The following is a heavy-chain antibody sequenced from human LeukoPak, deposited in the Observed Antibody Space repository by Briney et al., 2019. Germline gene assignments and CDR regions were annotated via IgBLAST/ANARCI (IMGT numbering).Heavy chain of an antibody. CDR2: ISSSSSYI. CDR1: GFTFSSYS. V-gene: IGHV3-21*03. Sequence: GGSLRLSCAASGFTFSSYSMNWVRQAPGKGLEWVSSISSSSSYIYYADSVKGRFTISRDNAKNSLYLQMNSLKTEDTAVYYCTRDWLGIGDYWGQGTLVTVSS. CDR3: TRDWLGIGDY. J-gene: IGHJ4*02. D-gene: IGHD6-19*01.